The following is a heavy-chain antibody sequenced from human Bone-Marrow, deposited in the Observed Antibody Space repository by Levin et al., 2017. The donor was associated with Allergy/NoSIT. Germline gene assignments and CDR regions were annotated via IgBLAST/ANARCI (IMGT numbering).Heavy chain of an antibody. V-gene: IGHV3-33*01. D-gene: IGHD4-17*01. Sequence: PGGSLRLSCAASGLTFRSYGMHWVRQAPGKGLEWVALIYYDASKEYYADSVKGRFTISRDNSKNTLYLQMNSLRAEDTAMYYCARDLRSRYFDLWGRGTLVTVSS. CDR3: ARDLRSRYFDL. CDR1: GLTFRSYG. CDR2: IYYDASKE. J-gene: IGHJ2*01.